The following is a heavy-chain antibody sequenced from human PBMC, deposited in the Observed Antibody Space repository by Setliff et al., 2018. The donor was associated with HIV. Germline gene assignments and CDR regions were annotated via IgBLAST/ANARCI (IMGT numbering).Heavy chain of an antibody. CDR3: ARGGGTSSPIDYHYYIDV. J-gene: IGHJ6*03. CDR2: IYYTGSP. V-gene: IGHV4-39*01. Sequence: PSETLSLTCTASGDSISSSIYYWGWVRQPPGKGLEWIGGIYYTGSPFYKPSLKSRVTISVDTSNNQFSLKLSSVTAADTAVYYCARGGGTSSPIDYHYYIDVWGKGTTVTV. CDR1: GDSISSSIYY. D-gene: IGHD6-6*01.